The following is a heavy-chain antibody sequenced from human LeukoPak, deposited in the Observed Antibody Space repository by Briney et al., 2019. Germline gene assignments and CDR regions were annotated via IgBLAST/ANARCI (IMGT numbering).Heavy chain of an antibody. Sequence: ASVKVSCKASGGTFSSYAISWVRQAPGQGLEWMGGIIPIFGTANYAQKFQGRVTMTEDTSTDTAYMELSSLRSEDTAVYYCATVRFTFGGVIVKVPSAFDPWGQGTLVTVSS. CDR3: ATVRFTFGGVIVKVPSAFDP. D-gene: IGHD3-16*02. V-gene: IGHV1-69*06. CDR2: IIPIFGTA. CDR1: GGTFSSYA. J-gene: IGHJ5*02.